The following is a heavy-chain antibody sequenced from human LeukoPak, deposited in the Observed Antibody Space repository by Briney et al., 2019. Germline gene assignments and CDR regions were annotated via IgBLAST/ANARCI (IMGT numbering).Heavy chain of an antibody. CDR2: ISGSGGST. J-gene: IGHJ4*02. Sequence: GGSLRLSCAASGFTLSSYAMSWVRQAPGKGLEWVSAISGSGGSTYYADYVKGRFTISRDNSKNTLYLQMNSLRAEDTAVYYCAKGDTPMVRRYYFDYWGQGTLITVSS. V-gene: IGHV3-23*01. D-gene: IGHD5-18*01. CDR1: GFTLSSYA. CDR3: AKGDTPMVRRYYFDY.